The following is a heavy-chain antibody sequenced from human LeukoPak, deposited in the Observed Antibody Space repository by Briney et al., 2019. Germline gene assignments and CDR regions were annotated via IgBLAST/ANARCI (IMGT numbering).Heavy chain of an antibody. D-gene: IGHD2-15*01. CDR3: ARDCGGGSCYGPYDAFDI. V-gene: IGHV3-48*03. CDR1: GLTFSSYE. CDR2: ISSSGSTI. J-gene: IGHJ3*02. Sequence: GGSLRLFCAASGLTFSSYEMNWVRQAPGKGLEWVSYISSSGSTIYYADSVKGRFTISRDNAKNSLYLQMNSLRAEDTAVYYCARDCGGGSCYGPYDAFDIWGQGTMVTVSS.